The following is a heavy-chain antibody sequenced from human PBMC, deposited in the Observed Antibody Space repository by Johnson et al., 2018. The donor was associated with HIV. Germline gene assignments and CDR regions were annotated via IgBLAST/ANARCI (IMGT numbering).Heavy chain of an antibody. CDR1: GFTFSSYA. CDR3: ARGGVRIYGDYGDSREAFDI. Sequence: VQLVESGGGLVQPGGSLRLSCAASGFTFSSYAMHWVRQAPEKGLVWVSRVNTDGITTTYADSVEGRFTISRDNAKNSLYLQMNSLSAEDTALYYCARGGVRIYGDYGDSREAFDIWGQGTMVTVSS. CDR2: VNTDGITT. D-gene: IGHD4-17*01. J-gene: IGHJ3*02. V-gene: IGHV3-74*02.